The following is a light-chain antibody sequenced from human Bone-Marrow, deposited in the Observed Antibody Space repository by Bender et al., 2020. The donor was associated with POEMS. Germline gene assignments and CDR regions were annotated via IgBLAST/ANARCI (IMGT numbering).Light chain of an antibody. CDR3: QSYDNSLGGWV. J-gene: IGLJ3*02. V-gene: IGLV2-14*02. Sequence: QSALTQPASVSGSPGQSITISCTGTSSDVGSYKFVSWYQRHPGKAPTVMIYEGSKRPSGVPDRFSGSKSGTSASLAITGLQAEDEGDYYCQSYDNSLGGWVFGGGTKLTVL. CDR1: SSDVGSYKF. CDR2: EGS.